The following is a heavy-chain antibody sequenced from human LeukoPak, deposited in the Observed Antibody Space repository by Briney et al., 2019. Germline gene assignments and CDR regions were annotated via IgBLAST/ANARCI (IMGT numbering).Heavy chain of an antibody. V-gene: IGHV2-5*02. Sequence: SGPTLVNPTQTLTLTCTFSGFSLSTSGEGVGWIRQPPGKALEWLALIYWDDDKRYSPSLRNRLTISKDSSRNHVILTVTDMDPVDTGTCYCAHRRYGDYDYWGQGTLVIVSS. CDR2: IYWDDDK. J-gene: IGHJ4*02. D-gene: IGHD4-17*01. CDR1: GFSLSTSGEG. CDR3: AHRRYGDYDY.